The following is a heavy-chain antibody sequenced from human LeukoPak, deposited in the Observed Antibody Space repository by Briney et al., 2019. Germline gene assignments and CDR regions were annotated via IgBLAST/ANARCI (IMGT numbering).Heavy chain of an antibody. D-gene: IGHD3-22*01. V-gene: IGHV1-3*01. CDR2: INAGNGNT. J-gene: IGHJ4*02. CDR1: GYTFTSYA. Sequence: ASVKVSCKASGYTFTSYAMHWVRQAPGQRLEWMGWINAGNGNTKYSQKFQGRVTITTDESTSTAYMELSSLRSEDTAVYYCARGAYYYDSSGYYPIDYWGQGTLVTVSS. CDR3: ARGAYYYDSSGYYPIDY.